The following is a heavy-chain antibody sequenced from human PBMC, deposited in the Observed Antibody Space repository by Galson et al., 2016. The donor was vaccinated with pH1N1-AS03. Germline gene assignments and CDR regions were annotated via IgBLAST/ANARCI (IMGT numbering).Heavy chain of an antibody. CDR2: IYYSGST. CDR1: GGSVSSGSYY. J-gene: IGHJ4*02. CDR3: ARFEWSDSYCDY. D-gene: IGHD3-3*01. V-gene: IGHV4-61*01. Sequence: ETLSLTCTVSGGSVSSGSYYWSWIRQPPGKGLEWIGYIYYSGSTNYNPSLKSRVTMSVDTSKNQFSLKVRSVTAADTAVYYCARFEWSDSYCDYWGQGMLVTVSS.